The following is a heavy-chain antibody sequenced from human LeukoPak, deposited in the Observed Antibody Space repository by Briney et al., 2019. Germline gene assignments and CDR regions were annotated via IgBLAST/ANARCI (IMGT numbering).Heavy chain of an antibody. J-gene: IGHJ6*03. D-gene: IGHD3-10*01. V-gene: IGHV4-61*02. Sequence: SQTLSLTCTVSGGSISSGSYYWSWIRQPAGKGLEWIGRIYSSGSTNYDPSLKSRVTISVDTSKNQFSLQLNSVTAADTAVYYCARVEEGYGSGRRENYYYYYMDVWGKGTTVTISS. CDR2: IYSSGST. CDR3: ARVEEGYGSGRRENYYYYYMDV. CDR1: GGSISSGSYY.